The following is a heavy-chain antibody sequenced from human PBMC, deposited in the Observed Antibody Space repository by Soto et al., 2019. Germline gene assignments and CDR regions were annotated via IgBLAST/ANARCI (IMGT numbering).Heavy chain of an antibody. CDR1: GGTFSSYA. CDR2: MIPNSGTT. D-gene: IGHD3-3*01. CDR3: ARYESGDY. J-gene: IGHJ4*02. V-gene: IGHV1-8*02. Sequence: GASVKVSCKASGGTFSSYAISWVRQAPGQGLEWMGGMIPNSGTTGYAQKFQGRVTMTRNTSISTAYMELSSLRSEDTAVYYCARYESGDYWGQGTLVTVSS.